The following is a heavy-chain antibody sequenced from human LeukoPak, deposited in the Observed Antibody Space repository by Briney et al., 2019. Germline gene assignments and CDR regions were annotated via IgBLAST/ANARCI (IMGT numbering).Heavy chain of an antibody. CDR1: GGTFSSYA. CDR2: MNPNSGNT. CDR3: ARTPYYDSSGYYPFDY. J-gene: IGHJ4*02. Sequence: ASVKVSCKASGGTFSSYAISWVRQAPGQGLEWMGWMNPNSGNTGYAQKFQGRVTMTRNTSISTAYMELSSLRSEDTAVYYCARTPYYDSSGYYPFDYWGQGTLVTVSS. V-gene: IGHV1-8*02. D-gene: IGHD3-22*01.